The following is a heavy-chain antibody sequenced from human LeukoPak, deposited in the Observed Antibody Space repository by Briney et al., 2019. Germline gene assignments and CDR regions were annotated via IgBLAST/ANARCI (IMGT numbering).Heavy chain of an antibody. D-gene: IGHD1-1*01. J-gene: IGHJ4*02. CDR1: GFTFDDYA. V-gene: IGHV3-9*01. CDR3: AKDVGRLERNPDY. Sequence: GRSLRLSCAASGFTFDDYAMHWVRQAPGKGLEWVSGVSWNSGSVGYADSVKGRFTISRDNAKNSLYLQMNSLRAEDTALYHCAKDVGRLERNPDYWGQGTLVTVSS. CDR2: VSWNSGSV.